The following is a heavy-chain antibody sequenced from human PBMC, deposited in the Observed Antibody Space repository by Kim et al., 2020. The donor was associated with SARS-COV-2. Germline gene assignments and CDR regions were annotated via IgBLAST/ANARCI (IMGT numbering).Heavy chain of an antibody. V-gene: IGHV3-30*18. D-gene: IGHD2-2*01. CDR2: ISYDGSNK. J-gene: IGHJ5*02. CDR1: GFTFSSYG. CDR3: AKDADVVVPAVYNWFDP. Sequence: GGSLRLSCAASGFTFSSYGMHWVRQAPGKGLEWVAVISYDGSNKYYADSVKGRFTISRDNSKNTLYLQMNSLRAEDTAVYYCAKDADVVVPAVYNWFDPWGQGTLVTVSS.